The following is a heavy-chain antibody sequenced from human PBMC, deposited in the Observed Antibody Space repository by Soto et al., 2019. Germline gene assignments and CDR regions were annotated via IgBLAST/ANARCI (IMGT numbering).Heavy chain of an antibody. J-gene: IGHJ5*02. V-gene: IGHV1-69*13. CDR1: GYTFTSNN. Sequence: SVKVSCKASGYTFTSNNMHWVRQAPGQGLEYMGGIIPKFGTTNYAQKFRGRVTITADESTSTAYMEVSSLRYEDTAVYYCARASGRAWYNWFDPWGQGTLVTVSS. CDR3: ARASGRAWYNWFDP. CDR2: IIPKFGTT. D-gene: IGHD6-19*01.